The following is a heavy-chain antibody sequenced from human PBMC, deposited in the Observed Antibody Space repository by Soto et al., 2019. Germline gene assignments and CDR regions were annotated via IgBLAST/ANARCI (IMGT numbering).Heavy chain of an antibody. J-gene: IGHJ4*02. D-gene: IGHD5-12*01. CDR3: ARDRGGYGVFDY. CDR1: AGSISSDGFY. Sequence: QVQLQESGPGQVKPSQTLSLTCYVSAGSISSDGFYWNWIRQPPGRGLEWIGYIYHSGGTYSSPSLRSRVTISVDTSKYQFTLKLSSVTAADTPVYFCARDRGGYGVFDYWGQGTLVTVSS. CDR2: IYHSGGT. V-gene: IGHV4-31*03.